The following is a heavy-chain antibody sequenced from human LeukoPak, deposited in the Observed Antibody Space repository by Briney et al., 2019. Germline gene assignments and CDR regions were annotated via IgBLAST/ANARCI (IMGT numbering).Heavy chain of an antibody. CDR2: ISSSGTTI. J-gene: IGHJ4*02. CDR3: ARIMITVTASDY. Sequence: GGSLRLSCAASGFTFSSYEMNWVRQAPGKGLEWLSYISSSGTTIKYADSVKGRFTISRDNAKNSLYLQVNSLRAEDTAVYYCARIMITVTASDYWGQGTLVTVSS. V-gene: IGHV3-48*03. CDR1: GFTFSSYE. D-gene: IGHD3-16*01.